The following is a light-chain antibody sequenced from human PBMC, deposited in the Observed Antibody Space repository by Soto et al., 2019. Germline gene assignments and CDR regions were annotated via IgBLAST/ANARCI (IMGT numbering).Light chain of an antibody. J-gene: IGKJ2*01. Sequence: EIVMTQSPAILSVSPGERATLSCRASQNIDANLAWYQHKPGQGPRLLVYGATTRVTGIPARFSGSRSGTEFTLTISSLQYEDFAIYYCQQYKNWPPYTFGQGTKLEIK. CDR3: QQYKNWPPYT. CDR2: GAT. V-gene: IGKV3-15*01. CDR1: QNIDAN.